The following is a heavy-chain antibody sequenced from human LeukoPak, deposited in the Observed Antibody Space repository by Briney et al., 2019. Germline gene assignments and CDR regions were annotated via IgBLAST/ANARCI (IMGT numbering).Heavy chain of an antibody. CDR1: GFTFSSYC. J-gene: IGHJ3*02. CDR2: IKTDGSRT. D-gene: IGHD2-15*01. CDR3: ARESYCVGGSCYSGRAFDI. Sequence: GGSLRLSCAASGFTFSSYCMHWVRQAPGKGLVWVSRIKTDGSRTTYADSVKGRFTISRDNAKNTLYLQMNSLRAEDTAVYYCARESYCVGGSCYSGRAFDIWGRGTMVTVSS. V-gene: IGHV3-74*01.